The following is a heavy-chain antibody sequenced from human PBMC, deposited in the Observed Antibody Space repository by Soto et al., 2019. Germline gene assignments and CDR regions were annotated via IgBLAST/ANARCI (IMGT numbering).Heavy chain of an antibody. CDR1: GFTVSSYG. D-gene: IGHD3-10*01. J-gene: IGHJ4*02. CDR2: ISYDGSNK. V-gene: IGHV3-30*18. CDR3: AKDLYGFLADY. Sequence: WGSLRLSCAASGFTVSSYGMHWVRQAPGKGLEWVAVISYDGSNKYYADSVKGRFTISRDNSKNTLYLQMNSLRAEDTAVYYCAKDLYGFLADYWGQGTLVTVSS.